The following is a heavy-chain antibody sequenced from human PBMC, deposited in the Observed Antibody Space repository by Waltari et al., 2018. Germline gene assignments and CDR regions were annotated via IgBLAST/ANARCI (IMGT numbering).Heavy chain of an antibody. CDR3: ARLENRFYQRKWGAFDV. J-gene: IGHJ3*01. CDR1: GFPLRRHW. D-gene: IGHD1-26*01. V-gene: IGHV3-7*04. Sequence: DVELVQSGGHLVQPGKSVSLSCEATGFPLRRHWMSWVRQAPKTGLQWVANIKEDGSETEYAESVKGRFTISRDNAKNSLFLELKNLQTSDTGVYFWARLENRFYQRKWGAFDVWGRGAKVDVSS. CDR2: IKEDGSET.